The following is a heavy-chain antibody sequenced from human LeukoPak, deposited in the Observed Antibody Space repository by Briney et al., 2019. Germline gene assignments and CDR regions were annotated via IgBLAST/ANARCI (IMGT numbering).Heavy chain of an antibody. Sequence: GGSLRLSCAGSGFNFGIYSMDWVRQAPGKGLEWVAYVSAGSTGIFYAVSVKGRFSISRDNAQKSLYLQMNSLRAEDTAIYYCVREKGGFGFVLWGRGTLVTVSS. CDR1: GFNFGIYS. D-gene: IGHD3-16*01. CDR3: VREKGGFGFVL. J-gene: IGHJ4*02. V-gene: IGHV3-48*04. CDR2: VSAGSTGI.